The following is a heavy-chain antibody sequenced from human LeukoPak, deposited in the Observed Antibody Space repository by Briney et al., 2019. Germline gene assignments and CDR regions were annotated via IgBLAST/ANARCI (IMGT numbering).Heavy chain of an antibody. V-gene: IGHV3-53*01. Sequence: PGGSLRLSCAASGFSVSNIYMSWVRQAPGQGLEWVSVIYSGDSGVSTYYADSVKGRFSISRDNSKNTLYLQMNSLRAEDTAVYYCGRDSSGYSLGYFDLWGRGTLVTVSS. CDR2: IYSGDSGVST. CDR3: GRDSSGYSLGYFDL. CDR1: GFSVSNIY. D-gene: IGHD3-22*01. J-gene: IGHJ2*01.